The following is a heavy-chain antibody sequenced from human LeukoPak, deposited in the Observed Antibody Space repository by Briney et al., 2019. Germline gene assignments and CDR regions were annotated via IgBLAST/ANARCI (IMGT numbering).Heavy chain of an antibody. CDR2: ISYDGSDK. J-gene: IGHJ4*02. D-gene: IGHD3-10*01. V-gene: IGHV3-30-3*01. CDR3: ARVASTGLLWFGELFPDY. CDR1: GFTFSSYA. Sequence: GGSLRLSCAASGFTFSSYAMHWVRQAPGKGLEWVAVISYDGSDKYYADSVKGRFTISRDNSKNTLYLQMNSLRAEDTAVYYCARVASTGLLWFGELFPDYWGQGTLVTVSS.